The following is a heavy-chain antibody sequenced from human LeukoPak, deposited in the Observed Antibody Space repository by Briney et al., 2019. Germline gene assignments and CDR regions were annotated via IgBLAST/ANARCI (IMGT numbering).Heavy chain of an antibody. CDR2: IWYAGSNN. V-gene: IGHV3-30*02. J-gene: IGHJ6*03. CDR1: GFTFSIYG. CDR3: AKDLTYYYYMDV. D-gene: IGHD3-10*01. Sequence: LRLCCAAAGFTFSIYGIHGGRQAPGGGLEWVAFIWYAGSNNYYPDSVKRRFTISRDISKNTLYLQMNSLRAEDTAVYYCAKDLTYYYYMDVWGKGTTVTISS.